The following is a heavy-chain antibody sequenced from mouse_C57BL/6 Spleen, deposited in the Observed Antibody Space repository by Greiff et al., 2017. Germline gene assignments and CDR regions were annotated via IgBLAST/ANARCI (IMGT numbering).Heavy chain of an antibody. CDR3: ARYDGCYRFAD. V-gene: IGHV1-52*01. J-gene: IGHJ3*01. Sequence: VQLQQPGAELVRPGSSVKLSCKASGYTFTSYWMHWVKQRPIQGLEWIGNIDPSDSETHYNQKFKDKATLTVDKSSSTAYMQLSSLTSEDSAVYYCARYDGCYRFADWGQGTLVTVSA. D-gene: IGHD2-3*01. CDR2: IDPSDSET. CDR1: GYTFTSYW.